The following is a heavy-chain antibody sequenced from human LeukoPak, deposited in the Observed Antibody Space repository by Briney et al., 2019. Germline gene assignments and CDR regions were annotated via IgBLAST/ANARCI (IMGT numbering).Heavy chain of an antibody. V-gene: IGHV1-58*02. CDR2: IVLGAGNT. Sequence: TSVKVSCKASGFTFPNSAMQWVRQARGQRLEWIGWIVLGAGNTVYSHKFHDRVTITRDVSTNTAYMELDSLGSEDTAVSYCAAQRGASLHDFWSTRLFDPWGQGTLVTVSS. CDR3: AAQRGASLHDFWSTRLFDP. CDR1: GFTFPNSA. D-gene: IGHD3-3*01. J-gene: IGHJ5*02.